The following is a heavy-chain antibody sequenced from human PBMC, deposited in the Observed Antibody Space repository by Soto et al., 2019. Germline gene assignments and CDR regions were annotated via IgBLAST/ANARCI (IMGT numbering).Heavy chain of an antibody. V-gene: IGHV1-69*06. J-gene: IGHJ4*02. CDR2: IIHIFGTA. Sequence: QVQLVQSGAEVKKPGSSVKVSCKTSGGTFSTYSIVWVRQAPGEGLEWMGGIIHIFGTANYAQKFQDRVTITADKSTNTAFMELSSLKSEYTAMYYCASSSGNNYGVGTNYYFDYWGQGTLVTVSS. CDR3: ASSSGNNYGVGTNYYFDY. CDR1: GGTFSTYS. D-gene: IGHD5-18*01.